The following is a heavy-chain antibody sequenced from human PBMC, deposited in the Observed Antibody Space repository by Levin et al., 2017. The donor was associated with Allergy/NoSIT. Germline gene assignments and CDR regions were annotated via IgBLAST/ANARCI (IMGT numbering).Heavy chain of an antibody. CDR3: ARRAVGLSFDC. J-gene: IGHJ4*02. V-gene: IGHV4-34*01. CDR1: GGSFSGYY. D-gene: IGHD6-19*01. Sequence: GSLRLSCAVYGGSFSGYYWSWIRQPPGKGLEWIGEIDHSGSTNDNPSLKSRVTLSVDTFKNHFSLKLSSVTAADTAVYYCARRAVGLSFDCWGQGTLVTVSS. CDR2: IDHSGST.